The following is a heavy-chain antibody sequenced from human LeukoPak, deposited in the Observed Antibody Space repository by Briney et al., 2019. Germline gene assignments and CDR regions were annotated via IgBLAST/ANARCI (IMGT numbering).Heavy chain of an antibody. CDR1: GFTFSSYA. D-gene: IGHD6-13*01. CDR2: ISGSGGST. J-gene: IGHJ6*02. Sequence: PGGSLRLSCAASGFTFSSYAMSWARQAPGKGLEWVSAISGSGGSTYYTDSVKGRFTTSRDNSKNTLYLQMNSLRAEDTAVYYCAKGIAAAGTVWGDYYGMDVWGQGTTVTVSS. V-gene: IGHV3-23*01. CDR3: AKGIAAAGTVWGDYYGMDV.